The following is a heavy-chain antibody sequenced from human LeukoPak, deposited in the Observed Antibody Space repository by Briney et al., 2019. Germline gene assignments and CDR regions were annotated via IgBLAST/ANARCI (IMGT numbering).Heavy chain of an antibody. D-gene: IGHD6-19*01. Sequence: NTSGTLSLTCAVSGGSISSTNWWSWVRQPPGKGLEWIGEIYRSGTTNYKPSLKSRVTISLDKSRNHFSLKLTSVTAADSAVYYCARRSPYSTGWSSYFDYWGQGALVTVSS. V-gene: IGHV4-4*02. J-gene: IGHJ4*02. CDR1: GGSISSTNW. CDR2: IYRSGTT. CDR3: ARRSPYSTGWSSYFDY.